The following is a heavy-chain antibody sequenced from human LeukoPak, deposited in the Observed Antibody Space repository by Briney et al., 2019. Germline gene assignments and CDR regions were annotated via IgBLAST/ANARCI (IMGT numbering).Heavy chain of an antibody. D-gene: IGHD3-10*01. CDR3: AREQSDISGFDY. Sequence: SETLSLTCTVSGGSIRSSSYYWGWIRQPPGKRLEWIGSIYYSGSTYYNPSYYNGSTYYNPSLKSRVTISVDTSKNQFSLKLSSVTAADTAVYYCAREQSDISGFDYWGQGTLVTVSS. CDR1: GGSIRSSSYY. J-gene: IGHJ4*02. CDR2: IYYSGSTYYNPSYYNGST. V-gene: IGHV4-39*07.